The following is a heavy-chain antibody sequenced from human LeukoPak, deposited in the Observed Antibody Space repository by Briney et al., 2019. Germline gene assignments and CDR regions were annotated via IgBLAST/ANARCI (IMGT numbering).Heavy chain of an antibody. J-gene: IGHJ4*02. Sequence: ASVKVSCKASGGTFSSYAISWVRQAPGQGLEWMGGIIPIFGTANYAQKFQGRVTITADESTSTAYMELSSLRSEDTAVYHCASRGDEDCSGGSCYSDFDYWGQGTLVTVSS. CDR1: GGTFSSYA. CDR3: ASRGDEDCSGGSCYSDFDY. D-gene: IGHD2-15*01. V-gene: IGHV1-69*01. CDR2: IIPIFGTA.